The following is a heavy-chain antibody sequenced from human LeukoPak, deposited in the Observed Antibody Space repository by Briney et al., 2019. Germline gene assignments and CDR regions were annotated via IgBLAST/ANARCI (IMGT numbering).Heavy chain of an antibody. CDR1: GYTFTSYD. CDR3: ATVADNYYDSSGLLTLFDP. D-gene: IGHD3-22*01. V-gene: IGHV1-69-2*01. Sequence: ASEKVSCKASGYTFTSYDINWVRQAAGKGLEWMGLVDPEDGETTYAEKFQGRVTITADTSTDTAYMELSSLRSEDTAVYYCATVADNYYDSSGLLTLFDPWGQGTLVTVSS. J-gene: IGHJ5*02. CDR2: VDPEDGET.